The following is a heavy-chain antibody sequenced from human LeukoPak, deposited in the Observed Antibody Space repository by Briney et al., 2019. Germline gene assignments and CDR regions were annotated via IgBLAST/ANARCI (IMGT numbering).Heavy chain of an antibody. CDR2: INTKTGNP. CDR1: GYTFTSYG. V-gene: IGHV7-4-1*02. J-gene: IGHJ4*02. D-gene: IGHD3-10*01. CDR3: ARGWFGEISYYFDY. Sequence: ASVKVSCKASGYTFTSYGISWVRQAPGQGLEWMGWINTKTGNPTHAQGFTGRFVFSLDTSVTTAYLQISSLKAEDTAVYYCARGWFGEISYYFDYWGQGTLVTVSS.